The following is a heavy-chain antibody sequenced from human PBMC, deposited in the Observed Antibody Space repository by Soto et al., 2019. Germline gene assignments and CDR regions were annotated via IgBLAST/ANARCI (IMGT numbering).Heavy chain of an antibody. CDR1: GFTFSSYA. Sequence: QVQLVESGGGVVQPGRSLRLSCAASGFTFSSYAMHWVRQAPGKGLEWVAVISYDGSNKYYADSVKGRFTISRDNSQNTLYLQMNSLRAEDTDVYYCARGTAAGNYYFDYWGQGTLVTVSS. D-gene: IGHD6-13*01. CDR2: ISYDGSNK. V-gene: IGHV3-30-3*01. CDR3: ARGTAAGNYYFDY. J-gene: IGHJ4*02.